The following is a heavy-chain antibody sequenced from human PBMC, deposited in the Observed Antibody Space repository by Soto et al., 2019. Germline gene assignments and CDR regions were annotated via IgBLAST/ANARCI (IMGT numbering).Heavy chain of an antibody. J-gene: IGHJ6*02. Sequence: QLQLQESGPGLVKPSETLSLTCTVSGGSISSSSYYWGWIRQPPGKGLEWIGSIYYSGSTYYNPSLKSRVTISVDTSKNQFSLKLSSVTAADTAVYYCARREMATTPGYYYYYGMDVWGQGTTVTVSS. CDR2: IYYSGST. V-gene: IGHV4-39*01. CDR3: ARREMATTPGYYYYYGMDV. CDR1: GGSISSSSYY. D-gene: IGHD5-12*01.